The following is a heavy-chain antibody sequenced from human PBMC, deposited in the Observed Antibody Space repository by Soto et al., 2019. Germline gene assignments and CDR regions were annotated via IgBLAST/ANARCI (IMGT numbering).Heavy chain of an antibody. J-gene: IGHJ4*02. CDR2: TRNKANGYTT. CDR1: GFTFNDQY. CDR3: ARVWYCSGGSCSLDY. D-gene: IGHD2-15*01. V-gene: IGHV3-72*01. Sequence: DVQLVESGGGLVQPGGSLRLSCAASGFTFNDQYMDWVRQAPGKGLEWVGRTRNKANGYTTEYAASVKGRFTISRDDSKNTLYLQMNSLKTEDTAVYYCARVWYCSGGSCSLDYWGQGTLVTVSP.